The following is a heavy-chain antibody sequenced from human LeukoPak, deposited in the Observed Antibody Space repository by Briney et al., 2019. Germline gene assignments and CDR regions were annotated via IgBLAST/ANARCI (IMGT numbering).Heavy chain of an antibody. CDR3: ARGRGWLPPG. Sequence: SETLSLTCTVSGGSMSSYFWTWIRQPPGKGLEGMGYIYYCGSTNYHPSLKSRVTISLDTSNHQSSLKLSSVSAADTAVYYCARGRGWLPPGWGQGTLVTVST. CDR1: GGSMSSYF. CDR2: IYYCGST. D-gene: IGHD5-24*01. V-gene: IGHV4-59*01. J-gene: IGHJ4*02.